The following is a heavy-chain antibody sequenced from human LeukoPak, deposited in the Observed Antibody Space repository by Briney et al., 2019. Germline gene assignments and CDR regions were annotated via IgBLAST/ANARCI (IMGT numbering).Heavy chain of an antibody. V-gene: IGHV3-21*01. CDR1: GFTFSSYS. Sequence: PGGSLRLSCAASGFTFSSYSMNWVRQAPGKGLEWVSSISSSSSYIYYADSVKGRSTISRDNAKNSLYLQMNSLRAEDTAVYYCARDLTYYDILTGYYTSHYFDYWGQGTLVTVSS. J-gene: IGHJ4*02. D-gene: IGHD3-9*01. CDR2: ISSSSSYI. CDR3: ARDLTYYDILTGYYTSHYFDY.